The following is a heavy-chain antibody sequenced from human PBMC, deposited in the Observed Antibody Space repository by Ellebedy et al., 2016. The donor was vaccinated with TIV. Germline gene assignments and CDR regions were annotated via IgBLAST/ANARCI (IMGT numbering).Heavy chain of an antibody. Sequence: GGSLRLSCGASGFSFRSYWMTWVRQAPGKGLEWVANLRQDGGDKYYVDSVKGRFTISRDNAKSSLYLQMDSVRAEDTAVYYCATDGSYGDYLSPTHAFEIWGQGTTVTVSS. J-gene: IGHJ3*02. D-gene: IGHD4-17*01. CDR2: LRQDGGDK. CDR1: GFSFRSYW. CDR3: ATDGSYGDYLSPTHAFEI. V-gene: IGHV3-7*01.